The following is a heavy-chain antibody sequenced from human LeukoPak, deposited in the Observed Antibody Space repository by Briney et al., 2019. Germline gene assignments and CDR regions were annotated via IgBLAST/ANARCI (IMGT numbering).Heavy chain of an antibody. CDR3: ARVRYDSSGYYYGARYAFDI. Sequence: AGGSLRLSCAASGFTFSDYYMSWIRQAPGKGLEWVSYISGSGSTTYYADSVKGRFTISRDNAKNSLYLQMNSLRAEDTAVYFCARVRYDSSGYYYGARYAFDIWGQGTMVTVFS. D-gene: IGHD3-22*01. V-gene: IGHV3-11*01. CDR1: GFTFSDYY. CDR2: ISGSGSTT. J-gene: IGHJ3*02.